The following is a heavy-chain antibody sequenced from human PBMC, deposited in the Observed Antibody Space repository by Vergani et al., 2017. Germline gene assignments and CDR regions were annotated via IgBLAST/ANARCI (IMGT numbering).Heavy chain of an antibody. CDR1: GYTLTELS. V-gene: IGHV1-24*01. Sequence: QVQLVQSGAEVKKPGASVKVSCKVSGYTLTELSMHWVRQAPGKGLEWMGGFDPEDGETIYAQKFQGRVTMTEDTSTDTAYMELSSLRSEDTAVYYCATAHAIAVAGGEPRNWFDPWGQGTLVTVSS. J-gene: IGHJ5*02. CDR3: ATAHAIAVAGGEPRNWFDP. D-gene: IGHD6-19*01. CDR2: FDPEDGET.